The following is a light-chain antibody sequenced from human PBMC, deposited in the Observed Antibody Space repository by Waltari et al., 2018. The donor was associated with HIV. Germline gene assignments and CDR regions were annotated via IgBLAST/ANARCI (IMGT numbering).Light chain of an antibody. CDR1: SSNIGSNI. CDR2: SNN. V-gene: IGLV1-44*01. CDR3: AAWDDSLNAWV. J-gene: IGLJ3*02. Sequence: QSVLTQPPSASGTPVQRVSISCSGSSSNIGSNIVNWYQQLPGTPPKLLIYSNNQRPSGVPDRFSGSKSGTSASLAISGLQSEDEADYYCAAWDDSLNAWVFGGGTKLTVL.